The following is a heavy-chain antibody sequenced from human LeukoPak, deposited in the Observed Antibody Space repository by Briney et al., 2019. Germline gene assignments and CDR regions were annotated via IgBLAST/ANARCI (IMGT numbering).Heavy chain of an antibody. J-gene: IGHJ3*02. Sequence: SETLSLTCTVSGGSISSYYWSWIRQPPGKGLEWIGNIYTSGNTNYNPSLKSRVAISVDTSKNQFSLKLSSVTAADTAVYYCARPYSSGWSGAFDIWSQGTMVTVSS. CDR2: IYTSGNT. D-gene: IGHD6-19*01. V-gene: IGHV4-4*09. CDR3: ARPYSSGWSGAFDI. CDR1: GGSISSYY.